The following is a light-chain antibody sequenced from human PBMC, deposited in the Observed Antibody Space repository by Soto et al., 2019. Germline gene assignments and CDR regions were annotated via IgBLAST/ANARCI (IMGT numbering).Light chain of an antibody. Sequence: EVVLTQSPGTLSLSPGERATLSCRASQTINSAYLGWYQQKPGQAPRLLIYGASSRATGIPDRFSGSGSGTDFTLTISRLEPEDFAVYYCQQYGGSPWTFGQRTKVEIK. V-gene: IGKV3-20*01. J-gene: IGKJ1*01. CDR3: QQYGGSPWT. CDR1: QTINSAY. CDR2: GAS.